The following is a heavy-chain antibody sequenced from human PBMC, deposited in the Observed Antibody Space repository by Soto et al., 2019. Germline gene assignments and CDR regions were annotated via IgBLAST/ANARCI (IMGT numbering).Heavy chain of an antibody. CDR3: ARSPRSSPSFDY. CDR1: GYTFSNFW. D-gene: IGHD6-13*01. CDR2: IYPGDYET. J-gene: IGHJ4*02. V-gene: IGHV5-51*01. Sequence: GESLKISCQCSGYTFSNFWIAWVRQLPGKGLEWMGIIYPGDYETRYSPSFHGKVTISADRSIGTAYLQWSSLEASDSAFYFCARSPRSSPSFDYWGQVAMVTVSS.